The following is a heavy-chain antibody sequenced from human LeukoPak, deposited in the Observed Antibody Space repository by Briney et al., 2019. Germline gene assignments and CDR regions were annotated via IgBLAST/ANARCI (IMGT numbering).Heavy chain of an antibody. CDR3: ARVGYYESSGYYEY. V-gene: IGHV1-2*06. Sequence: ASVKVSCKASGYTLTDYYMHWVRQAPGQGLEWMGRINPNSGSTNYAQKFQGRVTMTRDTSISTVYMELSRLRSDDTAVYYCARVGYYESSGYYEYWGQGTLVTVSS. CDR2: INPNSGST. J-gene: IGHJ4*01. D-gene: IGHD3-22*01. CDR1: GYTLTDYY.